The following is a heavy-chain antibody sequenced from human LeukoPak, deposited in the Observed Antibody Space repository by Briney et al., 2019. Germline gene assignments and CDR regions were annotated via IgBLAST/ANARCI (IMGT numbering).Heavy chain of an antibody. CDR3: TTVPPDYGDYPFDY. J-gene: IGHJ4*02. Sequence: GGSLRLSCAASGFTFSNAWMSWVRQAPGKGLEWVGRIKSKTDGGTTDYAAPVKGRFTISGDESKNTLYLQMNSLKTEDTAVYYCTTVPPDYGDYPFDYWGQGTLVTVSS. D-gene: IGHD4-17*01. CDR1: GFTFSNAW. CDR2: IKSKTDGGTT. V-gene: IGHV3-15*01.